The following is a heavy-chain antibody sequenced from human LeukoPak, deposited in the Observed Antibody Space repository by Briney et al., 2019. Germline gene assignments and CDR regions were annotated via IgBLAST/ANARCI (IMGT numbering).Heavy chain of an antibody. CDR1: GFTFSDYA. Sequence: GGSLRLSCAASGFTFSDYALIWVRQAPGKGLEWISAIRGTGGTTYYADSVKGRCAISRDNSRNTVYLQMNSLRAEDTALYFCGKDPNGDYVGAFDFWGPGTMVAVSS. CDR3: GKDPNGDYVGAFDF. J-gene: IGHJ3*01. CDR2: IRGTGGTT. D-gene: IGHD4-17*01. V-gene: IGHV3-23*01.